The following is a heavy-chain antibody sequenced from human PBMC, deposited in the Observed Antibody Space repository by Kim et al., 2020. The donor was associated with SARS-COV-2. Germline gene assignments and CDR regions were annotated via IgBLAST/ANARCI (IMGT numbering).Heavy chain of an antibody. D-gene: IGHD4-17*01. Sequence: GGSLRLSCVASGFIFSNYAMHWLRQAPGQGLEYLSAISGNGGSPYYAPAVRDRFTISRDNSNNAVFLQMGSLGPDDVGIYYCARGPGPTVTTPTFELWG. V-gene: IGHV3-64*01. CDR1: GFIFSNYA. CDR2: ISGNGGSP. CDR3: ARGPGPTVTTPTFEL. J-gene: IGHJ2*01.